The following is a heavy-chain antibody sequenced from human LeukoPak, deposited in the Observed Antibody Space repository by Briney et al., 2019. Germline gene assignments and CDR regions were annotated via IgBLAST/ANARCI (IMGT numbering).Heavy chain of an antibody. CDR3: ATRRQPGGYSFGYAY. J-gene: IGHJ4*02. CDR2: INHSGRT. V-gene: IGHV4-34*01. D-gene: IGHD5-18*01. CDR1: GGSFSGYF. Sequence: PSETLSLTCAVYGGSFSGYFWSWIRQPPGKGLEWIGEINHSGRTNYNPSLKSRVTISVEMSKSQFSLKLSSVTAADTAVYYCATRRQPGGYSFGYAYWGQGTRVTVSS.